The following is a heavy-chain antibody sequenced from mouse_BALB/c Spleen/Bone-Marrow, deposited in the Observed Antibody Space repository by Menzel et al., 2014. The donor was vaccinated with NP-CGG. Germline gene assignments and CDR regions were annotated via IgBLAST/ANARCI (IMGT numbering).Heavy chain of an antibody. D-gene: IGHD2-4*01. V-gene: IGHV1-4*01. CDR1: GYTFTTYT. CDR3: ARRGVYDYPWFVY. Sequence: VKLVESGAELARPGASVEMSCRASGYTFTTYTVHWVKQRPGQGLEWIGYINPSSDYTNYNQKFKDKATLTADKSSSTAYMQLSSLTSEDSAVYYCARRGVYDYPWFVYWGQGTLVTVSA. CDR2: INPSSDYT. J-gene: IGHJ3*01.